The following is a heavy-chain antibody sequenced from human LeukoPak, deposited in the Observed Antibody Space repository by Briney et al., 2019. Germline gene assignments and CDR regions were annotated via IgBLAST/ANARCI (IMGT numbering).Heavy chain of an antibody. V-gene: IGHV1-2*02. CDR2: INAKSGGT. J-gene: IGHJ3*02. Sequence: ASVKVSCKASGYTFTGYYMHWVRQAPGQGLEWMGWINAKSGGTNYAQKFQGRVTMTRDTSSSTAYMELSRLGSDDTAVYYCARDDGGDSNNAFDIWGQGTMVTVPS. D-gene: IGHD2-21*02. CDR1: GYTFTGYY. CDR3: ARDDGGDSNNAFDI.